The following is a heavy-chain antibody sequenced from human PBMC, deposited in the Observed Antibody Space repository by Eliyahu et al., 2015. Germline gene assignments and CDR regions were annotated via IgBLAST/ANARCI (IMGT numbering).Heavy chain of an antibody. CDR2: IYITESP. J-gene: IGHJ4*02. V-gene: IGHV4-4*07. CDR1: GYSISXYY. D-gene: IGHD4-17*01. CDR3: AREAHSGDFTDY. Sequence: QVQLQESGPGLVRPSETLSLTCTVXGYSISXYYWSWLRQPRQPPGKGLEWIGRIYITESPNYNPSLKSRVTMSVDTSKNQFSLKVTSVTAADTAVYYCAREAHSGDFTDYWGQGTLVTVSS.